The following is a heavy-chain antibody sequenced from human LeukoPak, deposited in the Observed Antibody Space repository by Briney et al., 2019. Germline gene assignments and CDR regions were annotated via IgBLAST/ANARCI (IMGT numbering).Heavy chain of an antibody. D-gene: IGHD6-19*01. Sequence: LSLTCAVYGGSFSGYYWSWIRQPPGKGLEWVSGISWNSGSIGYADSVKGRFTISRDNAKNSLYLQMNSLRAEDTALYYCAKDYSSGWNPYYFDYWGQGTLVTVSS. J-gene: IGHJ4*02. CDR1: GGSFSGYY. CDR3: AKDYSSGWNPYYFDY. V-gene: IGHV3-9*01. CDR2: ISWNSGSI.